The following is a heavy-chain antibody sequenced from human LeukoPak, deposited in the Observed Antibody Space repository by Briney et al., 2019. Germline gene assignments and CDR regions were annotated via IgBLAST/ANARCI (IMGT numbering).Heavy chain of an antibody. CDR2: IYYSGST. J-gene: IGHJ3*02. V-gene: IGHV4-39*07. Sequence: SETLSLTCTVSGGSISSSSYYWGWIRQPPGKGLEWIGSIYYSGSTYYNPSLKSRVTISVDTSKNQFSLKLSSVTAADTAVYYCARDFIRHYYGSGSYYKYAFDIWGQGTMVTVSS. D-gene: IGHD3-10*01. CDR3: ARDFIRHYYGSGSYYKYAFDI. CDR1: GGSISSSSYY.